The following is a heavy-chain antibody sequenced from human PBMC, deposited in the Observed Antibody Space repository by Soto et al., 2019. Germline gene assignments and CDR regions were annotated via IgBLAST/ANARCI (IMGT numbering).Heavy chain of an antibody. CDR1: GDSISSFY. CDR2: IFSSGST. D-gene: IGHD2-2*01. J-gene: IGHJ4*02. V-gene: IGHV4-59*01. Sequence: QVQLQESGPGLVKPSETLSLTCTVSGDSISSFYWTWIRQPPGKGLEGVGYIFSSGSTNYNPSLNSRVTISVDTSENQFSLKLTSVTAADTAVYYCARVGYCSSTPCWPIGYFEYWGQGTLVTVSS. CDR3: ARVGYCSSTPCWPIGYFEY.